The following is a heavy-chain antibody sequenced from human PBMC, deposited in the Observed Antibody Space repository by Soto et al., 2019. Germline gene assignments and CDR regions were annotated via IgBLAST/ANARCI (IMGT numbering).Heavy chain of an antibody. CDR2: ISGSGDST. J-gene: IGHJ4*02. V-gene: IGHV3-23*01. CDR1: GFTFSSYA. CDR3: SRRSSGWYFDY. D-gene: IGHD6-19*01. Sequence: EVQLLESGGGLVQPGGSLRLSCAASGFTFSSYAMSWVRQAPGKGLEWVSVISGSGDSTYYVDSVKGRFTISRDNSKNTLYLQMNSLRAEDTAVYYCSRRSSGWYFDYWGQGTLVTVSS.